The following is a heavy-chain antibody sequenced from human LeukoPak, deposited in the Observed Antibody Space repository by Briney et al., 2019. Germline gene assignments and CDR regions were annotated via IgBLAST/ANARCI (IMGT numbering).Heavy chain of an antibody. V-gene: IGHV3-74*01. CDR3: ARDISGGYNGFDY. CDR2: INSDGSST. Sequence: GRSLRLSCAASGFTFDDYAMHWVRQAPGKGLVWVSRINSDGSSTSYADSVKGRFTISRDNAKNTLYLQVNSLRAEDTAVYYCARDISGGYNGFDYWGQGTLVTVSS. D-gene: IGHD5-24*01. J-gene: IGHJ4*02. CDR1: GFTFDDYA.